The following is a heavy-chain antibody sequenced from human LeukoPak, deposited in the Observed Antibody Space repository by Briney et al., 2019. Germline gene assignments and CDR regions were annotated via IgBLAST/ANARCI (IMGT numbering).Heavy chain of an antibody. D-gene: IGHD3-22*01. CDR1: GGXISSNY. Sequence: PSETLSLTCTVSGGXISSNYCSWIRQPPGKGLEWIGYIHYRGSTNYNPSLKSRVTISVDTSKNQFSLRLSSVTAADTAVYYCAREVGGWLNAWGQGTLVTVSS. V-gene: IGHV4-59*01. J-gene: IGHJ4*02. CDR2: IHYRGST. CDR3: AREVGGWLNA.